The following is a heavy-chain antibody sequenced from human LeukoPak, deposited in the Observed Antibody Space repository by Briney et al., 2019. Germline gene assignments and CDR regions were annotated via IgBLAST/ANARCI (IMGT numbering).Heavy chain of an antibody. CDR2: ISYDGINK. Sequence: GGSLRLSCAASGFTFSSYGMHWVRQAPGKGLEWVAFISYDGINKYYADSVKGRFTISRDNSKNTLYLQMNSLRAEDTAVYYCAKVYSSSWSRGFYYFDYWGQGTLVTVSS. V-gene: IGHV3-30*18. CDR3: AKVYSSSWSRGFYYFDY. J-gene: IGHJ4*02. CDR1: GFTFSSYG. D-gene: IGHD6-13*01.